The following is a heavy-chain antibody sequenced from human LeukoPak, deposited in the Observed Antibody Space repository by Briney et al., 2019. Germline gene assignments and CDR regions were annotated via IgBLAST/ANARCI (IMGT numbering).Heavy chain of an antibody. J-gene: IGHJ3*02. Sequence: GGSLRLSCAASGFTFSSSAMSWVRQAPGKGLEWVANIKQDGSEKYYVDSVKGRFTISRDNAKNSLYLQMNSLRAEDTAVYYCARDTAMVNDAFDIWGQGTMVTVSS. CDR1: GFTFSSSA. CDR3: ARDTAMVNDAFDI. CDR2: IKQDGSEK. D-gene: IGHD5-18*01. V-gene: IGHV3-7*01.